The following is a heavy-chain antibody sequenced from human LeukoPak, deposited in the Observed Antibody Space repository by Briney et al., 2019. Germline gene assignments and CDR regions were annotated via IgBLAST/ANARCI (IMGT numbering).Heavy chain of an antibody. CDR3: AKYHTTMIVVPKEGFDY. D-gene: IGHD3-22*01. V-gene: IGHV3-23*01. J-gene: IGHJ4*02. CDR1: GFTVSSNY. Sequence: PGGSLRLSCAASGFTVSSNYMSWVRQAPGKGLEWVSAISGSGGATYYADSVKGRFTLSRDNSKNTLCLQMNSLRVEDTAVYYCAKYHTTMIVVPKEGFDYWGQGTLVTVSS. CDR2: ISGSGGAT.